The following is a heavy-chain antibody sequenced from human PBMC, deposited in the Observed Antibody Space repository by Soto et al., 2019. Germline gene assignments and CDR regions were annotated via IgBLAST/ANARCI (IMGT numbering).Heavy chain of an antibody. V-gene: IGHV1-18*01. CDR2: ISAYNGNT. D-gene: IGHD1-1*01. Sequence: ASVKVSCKASGYTFTSYGISWVRQAPGQGLEWMGWISAYNGNTNYAQKLQGRVTMTTDTSTSTAYMELRSLRSDDTAVYYCARGVSTPWNWNDVEYYGMDVWGQGTTVTVSS. CDR1: GYTFTSYG. CDR3: ARGVSTPWNWNDVEYYGMDV. J-gene: IGHJ6*02.